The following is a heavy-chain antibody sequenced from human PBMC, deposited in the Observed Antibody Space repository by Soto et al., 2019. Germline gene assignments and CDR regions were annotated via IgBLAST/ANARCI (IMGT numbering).Heavy chain of an antibody. V-gene: IGHV4-59*01. CDR3: ARVGGYYDSSGYYYHSGIDY. D-gene: IGHD3-22*01. CDR1: GGSISSYY. Sequence: SETLSLTCPLSGGSISSYYWRWIRQPPGQGLAWIGYIYYSGSTNYNPSLKSRVTISVDRSNNQFSLKLSSVTAADTAVYYCARVGGYYDSSGYYYHSGIDYWGQGTLVTVSS. J-gene: IGHJ4*02. CDR2: IYYSGST.